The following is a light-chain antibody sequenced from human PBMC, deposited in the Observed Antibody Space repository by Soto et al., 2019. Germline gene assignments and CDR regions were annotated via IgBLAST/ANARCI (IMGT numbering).Light chain of an antibody. CDR2: GAS. Sequence: EIVLTQSPGTRSLSPGERATLSCRASQSVSSSYLAWYQQKPGQAPRLLIYGASSRVTGIPDRFSGSGSGAEFPPTISRLEPEDFAVYYCQQYGSGPIFTFGPGPQVDI. J-gene: IGKJ3*01. CDR1: QSVSSSY. V-gene: IGKV3-20*01. CDR3: QQYGSGPIFT.